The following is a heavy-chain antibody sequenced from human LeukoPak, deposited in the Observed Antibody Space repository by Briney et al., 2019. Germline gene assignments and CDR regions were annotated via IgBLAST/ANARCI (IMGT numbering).Heavy chain of an antibody. J-gene: IGHJ4*02. V-gene: IGHV4-4*07. D-gene: IGHD5-18*01. CDR2: IYTSGST. CDR3: ARDQSGYSYGSPGY. CDR1: GGSISSYY. Sequence: SETLSLTCTVSGGSISSYYWSWIRQPAGKGLEWIGRIYTSGSTNYNPSLKSRVTMSVDTSKNQFSLKLSSVTAADTTVNYCARDQSGYSYGSPGYWGQGTLVTVSS.